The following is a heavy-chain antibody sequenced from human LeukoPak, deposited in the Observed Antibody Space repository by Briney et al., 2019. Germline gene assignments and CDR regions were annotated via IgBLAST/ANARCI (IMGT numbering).Heavy chain of an antibody. J-gene: IGHJ5*02. CDR3: ARRNGYINDWPNWFAP. V-gene: IGHV4-39*01. D-gene: IGHD6-19*01. CDR2: IDSSGST. Sequence: SETLSLTCTVSGDSISSSTYYWGWIHQPPGKWLEWIRTIDSSGSTYYNPPLKSRVTISVDTSKNQFSLKLSSVTAADTAVYYCARRNGYINDWPNWFAPWGQGTLVTVSS. CDR1: GDSISSSTYY.